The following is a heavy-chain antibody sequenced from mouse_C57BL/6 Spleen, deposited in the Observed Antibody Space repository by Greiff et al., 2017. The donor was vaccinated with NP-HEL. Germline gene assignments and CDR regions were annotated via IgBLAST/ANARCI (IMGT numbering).Heavy chain of an antibody. CDR3: ARGTTVSFDC. J-gene: IGHJ2*01. CDR2: IGPGSGST. D-gene: IGHD1-1*01. Sequence: QVQLQQSGAELVKPGASVKISCKASGSTFTDYYINWVKQRPGQGLEWFGKIGPGSGSTYYNEKFKGKATLTADKSSSTAYMQLRSLTSEDSAVYFCARGTTVSFDCWGQGTTLTVSS. V-gene: IGHV1-77*01. CDR1: GSTFTDYY.